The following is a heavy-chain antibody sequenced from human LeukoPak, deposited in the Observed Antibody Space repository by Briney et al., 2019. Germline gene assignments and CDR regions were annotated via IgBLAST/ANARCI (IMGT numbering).Heavy chain of an antibody. Sequence: SETLSLTCAVYGGSFSGYYWSWIRQPPGKGLEWIGEINHSGSTNYNPSLKSRVTISVDTSKNQFSLKLSSVTAADTAVYYCARGSTHYYDSFYSQRGFDYWGQGTLVTVSS. CDR3: ARGSTHYYDSFYSQRGFDY. CDR2: INHSGST. J-gene: IGHJ4*02. CDR1: GGSFSGYY. V-gene: IGHV4-34*01. D-gene: IGHD3-22*01.